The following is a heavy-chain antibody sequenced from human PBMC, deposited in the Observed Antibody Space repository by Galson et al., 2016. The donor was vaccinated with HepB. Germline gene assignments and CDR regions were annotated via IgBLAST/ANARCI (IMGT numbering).Heavy chain of an antibody. J-gene: IGHJ4*01. CDR2: VNHRGTT. Sequence: ETLSLTCTVSGESLSGYFWSWIRQPPGKGLEWIGEVNHRGTTNYDPSLESRVTISADTSKNQFSLNLSSVTAADTAVYFCARDGFPGFGSFFDYWGHGALVTVSS. CDR1: GESLSGYF. V-gene: IGHV4-34*01. CDR3: ARDGFPGFGSFFDY. D-gene: IGHD3-10*01.